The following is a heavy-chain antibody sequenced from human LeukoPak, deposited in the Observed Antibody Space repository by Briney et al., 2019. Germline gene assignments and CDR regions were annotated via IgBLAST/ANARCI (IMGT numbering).Heavy chain of an antibody. J-gene: IGHJ4*02. CDR1: GGSFSGYY. D-gene: IGHD6-13*01. CDR3: ARGAGAARGSWHDY. Sequence: SETLSLTCAVYGGSFSGYYWSWIRQPPGKGLEWIGEINHSGSTNYNPSLKSRVTISVDTSKNQFSLKLSSVTAADTAVYYCARGAGAARGSWHDYWGQGTLVTVSS. CDR2: INHSGST. V-gene: IGHV4-34*01.